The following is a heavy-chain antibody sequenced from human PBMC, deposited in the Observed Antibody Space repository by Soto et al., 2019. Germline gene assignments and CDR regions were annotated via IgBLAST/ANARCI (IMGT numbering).Heavy chain of an antibody. CDR1: GYNFRNYW. D-gene: IGHD1-26*01. V-gene: IGHV5-51*01. J-gene: IGHJ4*02. Sequence: PGESLKISCKGSGYNFRNYWIGWVRQMPGKGLERLGIILPCDSDTRYSPSFQGQVIMSADKSINTAYLHLKSLQPSDSGMYCCARGDTVTSDYWGQGTLVTVSS. CDR3: ARGDTVTSDY. CDR2: ILPCDSDT.